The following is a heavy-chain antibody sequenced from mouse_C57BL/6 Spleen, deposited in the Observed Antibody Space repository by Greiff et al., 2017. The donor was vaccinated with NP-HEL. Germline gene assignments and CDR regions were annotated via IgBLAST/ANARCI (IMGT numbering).Heavy chain of an antibody. CDR1: GFTFSSYT. CDR3: ARFVHYYDYDGFAY. J-gene: IGHJ3*01. CDR2: ISGGGGNT. V-gene: IGHV5-9*01. D-gene: IGHD2-4*01. Sequence: EVQRVESGGGLVKPGGSLKLSCAASGFTFSSYTMSWVRQTPEKRLEWVATISGGGGNTYYPDSVKGRFTISRDNAKNTLYLQMSSLRSEDTALYYCARFVHYYDYDGFAYWGQGTLVTVSA.